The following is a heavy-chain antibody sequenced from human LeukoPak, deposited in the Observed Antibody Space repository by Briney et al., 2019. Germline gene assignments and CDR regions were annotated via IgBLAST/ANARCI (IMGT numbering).Heavy chain of an antibody. Sequence: GGSLRLSCAASGLTLSSYWMSWVRQAPGKGLEWVANIKQDGSERYYVDSAEGRFTISRDNAKNSLYLQMNSLRAEDTAVYYCAREGYGPLDFWGQGTLVTVSS. J-gene: IGHJ4*02. CDR2: IKQDGSER. CDR3: AREGYGPLDF. D-gene: IGHD4-17*01. V-gene: IGHV3-7*01. CDR1: GLTLSSYW.